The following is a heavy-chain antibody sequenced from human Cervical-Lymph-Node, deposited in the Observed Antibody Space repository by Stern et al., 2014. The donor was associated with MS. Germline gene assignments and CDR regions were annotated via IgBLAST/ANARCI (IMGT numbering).Heavy chain of an antibody. V-gene: IGHV4-30-4*01. Sequence: LQLQESGPGLVKPSQTLSLTCTVSGGTISSGDDYWSWIRQPPGKGLEWIGYSAHSGRTHYNPSLRSRVAISMDTSMTQFSLNLSSVTAADTAVYYCARGGIFDYWGQGTLVTVSS. CDR2: SAHSGRT. CDR1: GGTISSGDDY. J-gene: IGHJ4*02. CDR3: ARGGIFDY.